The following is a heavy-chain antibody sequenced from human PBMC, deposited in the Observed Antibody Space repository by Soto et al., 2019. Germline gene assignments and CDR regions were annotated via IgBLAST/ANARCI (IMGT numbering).Heavy chain of an antibody. CDR1: GDSVSSNSTA. D-gene: IGHD6-6*01. V-gene: IGHV6-1*01. Sequence: KQSQTLSLTCAISGDSVSSNSTAWNWIRQSPSRGLEWLGRTYYRSKWYNDYAVSVKSRITINPDTSKNQFSLQLNSVTPEDTAVYDCASSLSQLPDAFDIWGQGTMVTVSS. CDR3: ASSLSQLPDAFDI. J-gene: IGHJ3*02. CDR2: TYYRSKWYN.